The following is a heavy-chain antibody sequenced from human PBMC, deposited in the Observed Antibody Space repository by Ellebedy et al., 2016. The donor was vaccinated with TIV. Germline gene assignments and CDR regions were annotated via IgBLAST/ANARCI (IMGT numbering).Heavy chain of an antibody. Sequence: GGSLRLSCAASGFTFSTYAMSWVRQAPGKGLEWVSAISISGGSTYYADSVKGRFTISRDDSKNTLFLQMNSLRAEDTAVYYCAKVISSSTRGGFDYWGQGTLVTVSS. CDR2: ISISGGST. CDR1: GFTFSTYA. CDR3: AKVISSSTRGGFDY. V-gene: IGHV3-23*01. J-gene: IGHJ4*02. D-gene: IGHD6-6*01.